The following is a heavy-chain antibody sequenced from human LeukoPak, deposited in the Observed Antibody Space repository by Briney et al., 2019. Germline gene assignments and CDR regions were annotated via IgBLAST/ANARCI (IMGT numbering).Heavy chain of an antibody. J-gene: IGHJ4*02. CDR1: GGTFSSYA. V-gene: IGHV1-69*04. Sequence: SVKVSCKASGGTFSSYAISWVRQAPGQGLEWMGRIIPILGIANYAQKFQGSVTITADKSTSTAYMELSSLRSEDTAVYYCARGGDSSGYYSRKRLDYWGQGTLVTVSS. CDR3: ARGGDSSGYYSRKRLDY. CDR2: IIPILGIA. D-gene: IGHD3-22*01.